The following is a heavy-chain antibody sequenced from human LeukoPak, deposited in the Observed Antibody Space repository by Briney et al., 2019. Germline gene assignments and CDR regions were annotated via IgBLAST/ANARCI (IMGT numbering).Heavy chain of an antibody. CDR1: GYTFTSYG. Sequence: ASVKVSCKASGYTFTSYGISWVRQAPGQGLEWMGWIGAYNGNTNYAQKLQGRVTMTTDTSTSTAYMELRSLRSDDTAVYYCARDLGTMYYYGSGSYRDFDYWGQGTLVTVSS. D-gene: IGHD3-10*01. CDR2: IGAYNGNT. J-gene: IGHJ4*02. V-gene: IGHV1-18*01. CDR3: ARDLGTMYYYGSGSYRDFDY.